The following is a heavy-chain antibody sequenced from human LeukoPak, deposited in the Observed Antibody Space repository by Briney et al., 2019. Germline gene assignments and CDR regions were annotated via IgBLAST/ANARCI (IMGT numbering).Heavy chain of an antibody. CDR3: ASVKVSSIAALDWFDP. CDR1: GYTFTSYG. Sequence: ASVKVSCKASGYTFTSYGISWVRQAPGQGLEWMGWISAYNGNTNCAQKLQGRVTMTTDTSTSTAYMELRSLRSDDTAAYYCASVKVSSIAALDWFDPWGQGTLVTVSS. J-gene: IGHJ5*02. V-gene: IGHV1-18*01. D-gene: IGHD6-6*01. CDR2: ISAYNGNT.